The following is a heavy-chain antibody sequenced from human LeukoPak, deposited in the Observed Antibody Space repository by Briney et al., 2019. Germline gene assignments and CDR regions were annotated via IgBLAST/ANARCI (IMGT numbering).Heavy chain of an antibody. J-gene: IGHJ5*02. V-gene: IGHV3-30-3*01. CDR1: GFTFSSYA. CDR2: ISYDGSNK. CDR3: ARAPSSYYDTWFDP. D-gene: IGHD3-22*01. Sequence: GGSLRLSCAASGFTFSSYAMHWVRQAPGKGLEWVAVISYDGSNKYYADSVKGRFTVSRDNSKNTLDLQMNSLRAEDTAVYHCARAPSSYYDTWFDPWGQGTLVTVSS.